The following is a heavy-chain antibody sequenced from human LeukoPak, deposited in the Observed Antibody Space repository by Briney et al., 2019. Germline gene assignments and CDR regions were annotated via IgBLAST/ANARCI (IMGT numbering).Heavy chain of an antibody. V-gene: IGHV4-59*01. CDR3: ARDNYYDSSGYYGTFDY. D-gene: IGHD3-22*01. CDR2: IYYSGST. J-gene: IGHJ4*02. CDR1: RGSNSSYY. Sequence: PSETLSLTCTVSRGSNSSYYSSWIRHPPGKGLEWIGYIYYSGSTNYNPSLKSRVTISVDTSKNQFSLKLSSVTAADTAVYYCARDNYYDSSGYYGTFDYWGQGTLVTVSS.